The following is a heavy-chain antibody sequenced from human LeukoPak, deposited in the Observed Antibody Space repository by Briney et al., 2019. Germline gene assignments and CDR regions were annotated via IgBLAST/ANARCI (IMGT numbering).Heavy chain of an antibody. V-gene: IGHV4-34*01. J-gene: IGHJ4*02. CDR3: TRWNWNVRFDY. CDR1: GGSFSGYS. Sequence: SETLSLTCAVYGGSFSGYSWSWSRQPPGKGLEWIGEINHSGSTNYNPSLKSRVTISVDTSKNQFSLKLSSVTAADTAVYYCTRWNWNVRFDYWGQGTLVTVSS. D-gene: IGHD1-1*01. CDR2: INHSGST.